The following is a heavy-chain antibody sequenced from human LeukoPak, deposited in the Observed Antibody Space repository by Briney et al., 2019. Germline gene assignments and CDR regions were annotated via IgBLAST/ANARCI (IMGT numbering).Heavy chain of an antibody. V-gene: IGHV1-2*02. D-gene: IGHD3-22*01. CDR1: GYTFTGYY. CDR3: ASSDSSGYSPPFY. J-gene: IGHJ4*02. Sequence: ASVKVSCKASGYTFTGYYMHWVRQAPGQGLEWMGWINPNSGGTTYAQKFQGRVTMTRDTSISTAYMELSRLRSDDTAVYYCASSDSSGYSPPFYWGQGTLVTVSS. CDR2: INPNSGGT.